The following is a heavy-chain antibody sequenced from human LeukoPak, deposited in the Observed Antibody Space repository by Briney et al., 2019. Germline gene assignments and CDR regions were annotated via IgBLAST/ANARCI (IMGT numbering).Heavy chain of an antibody. CDR2: IKQDGSEK. V-gene: IGHV3-7*01. Sequence: GGSLRLSCAASGFTFSSYWMSWVRQAPGKGLEWVANIKQDGSEKYYVDSVKGRFTISRDNAKNSLYLQMSSLRAEDTAVYYCARRARYDFWSGHYTVWDYWGQGTLVTVSS. J-gene: IGHJ4*02. CDR1: GFTFSSYW. D-gene: IGHD3-3*01. CDR3: ARRARYDFWSGHYTVWDY.